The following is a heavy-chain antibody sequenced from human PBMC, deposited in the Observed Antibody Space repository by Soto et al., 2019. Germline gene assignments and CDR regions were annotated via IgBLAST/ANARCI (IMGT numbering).Heavy chain of an antibody. Sequence: QITLKESGPTLVKPTQTLTLTCTFSGFSLSTSGVGVGWIRQPPGKALEWLALIYWNDDKRYSPSLKSRLTITNDNSKNQVVLTMTSMDPVDTATYYCAHRHGGYCSSTSCLLFDYWGQGTLVTVSS. V-gene: IGHV2-5*01. CDR3: AHRHGGYCSSTSCLLFDY. D-gene: IGHD2-2*03. CDR2: IYWNDDK. J-gene: IGHJ4*02. CDR1: GFSLSTSGVG.